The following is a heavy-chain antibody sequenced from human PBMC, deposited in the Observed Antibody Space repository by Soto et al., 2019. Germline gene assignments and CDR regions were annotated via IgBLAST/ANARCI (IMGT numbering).Heavy chain of an antibody. CDR2: ISSAGGAT. Sequence: GGPRSVEWSGRGVAFGSYYSPWIRAGQRNGLEGISYISSAGGATSYADSVKGRFTVSRDNAKNSLFLHMNNLRGEDTAVYYCARRGSTVTFTNWGPGP. V-gene: IGHV3-11*01. CDR1: GVAFGSYY. D-gene: IGHD4-17*01. J-gene: IGHJ4*02. CDR3: ARRGSTVTFTN.